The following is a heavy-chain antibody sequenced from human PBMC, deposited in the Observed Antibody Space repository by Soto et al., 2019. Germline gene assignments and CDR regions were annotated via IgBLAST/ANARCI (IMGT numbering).Heavy chain of an antibody. CDR3: AKDGGYSSGWYVGIDY. V-gene: IGHV3-30*18. CDR1: GFTFSSYG. D-gene: IGHD6-19*01. J-gene: IGHJ4*02. CDR2: ISYDGSNK. Sequence: AGGSLRLSCAASGFTFSSYGMRWVRQAPGEGLEWVAVISYDGSNKYYADSVKGRFTISRDNSKNTLYLQMNSLRAEDTAVYYCAKDGGYSSGWYVGIDYWGQGTLVTVSS.